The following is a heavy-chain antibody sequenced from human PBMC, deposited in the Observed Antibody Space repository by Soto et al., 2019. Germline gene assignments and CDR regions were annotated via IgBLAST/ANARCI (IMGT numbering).Heavy chain of an antibody. CDR1: GYTFTSYG. J-gene: IGHJ4*02. Sequence: ASVKVSCKASGYTFTSYGISWVRQAPGQGLEWMGWISAYNGSTNYAQKLQGRVTMTTDTSTSTAYMELRSLRSDDTAVYYCARIGITIFGVVIPGDYWGQGTLVTVSS. CDR3: ARIGITIFGVVIPGDY. CDR2: ISAYNGST. V-gene: IGHV1-18*04. D-gene: IGHD3-3*01.